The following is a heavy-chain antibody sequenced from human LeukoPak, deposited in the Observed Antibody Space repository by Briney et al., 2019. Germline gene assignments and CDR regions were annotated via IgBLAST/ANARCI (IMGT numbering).Heavy chain of an antibody. D-gene: IGHD3-3*01. CDR1: GYTFTSYA. J-gene: IGHJ3*02. CDR3: ASLGFYDFWSGYPEGAFDI. CDR2: LSYDGSKK. Sequence: SCKASGYTFTSYAMHWVRQAPGKGLDWVAALSYDGSKKYYADSVRGRFTISRDNSKNTLYLQMNSLRAEDTAVYYCASLGFYDFWSGYPEGAFDIWGQGTMVTVSS. V-gene: IGHV3-30-3*01.